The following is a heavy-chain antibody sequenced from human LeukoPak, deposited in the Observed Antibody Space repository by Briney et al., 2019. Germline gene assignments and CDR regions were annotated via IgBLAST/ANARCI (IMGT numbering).Heavy chain of an antibody. Sequence: PGGSLRLSCAASGFILSSYAMHWVRQAPGKGLEYVSAISKNGGNTYYANSVKGRFSISRDNSKNTLYLQMGSLRTEDMAVYYCARVGEGRYYQYYYMDVWGKGTTVTVSS. CDR1: GFILSSYA. D-gene: IGHD1-26*01. V-gene: IGHV3-64*01. CDR3: ARVGEGRYYQYYYMDV. J-gene: IGHJ6*03. CDR2: ISKNGGNT.